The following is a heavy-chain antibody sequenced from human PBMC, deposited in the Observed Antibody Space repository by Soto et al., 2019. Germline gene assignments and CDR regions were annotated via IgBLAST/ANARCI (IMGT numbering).Heavy chain of an antibody. CDR2: IYPGDSDT. V-gene: IGHV5-51*01. J-gene: IGHJ4*02. CDR1: GYRFTNYW. Sequence: GESLKISCKGSGYRFTNYWIGWVRQMPGKGLEWMGIIYPGDSDTRYSPSFQGQVTISADKSINTAYLQWSSLKASDTAIYYCARLQAAAGDNDLTFDYWGQGTLVTVSS. CDR3: ARLQAAAGDNDLTFDY. D-gene: IGHD6-13*01.